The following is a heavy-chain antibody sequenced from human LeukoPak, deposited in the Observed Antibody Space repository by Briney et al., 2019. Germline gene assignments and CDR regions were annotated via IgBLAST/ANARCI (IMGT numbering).Heavy chain of an antibody. CDR2: IYHSGST. Sequence: SGTLSLTCAVSGGSISSSNWWSWVRQPPGKGLEWIGEIYHSGSTNYNPSLKSRVTISVDKSKNQFSLKLSSVTAADTAVYYCARRPYYDSSGLDYWGQGTLVTVSS. CDR3: ARRPYYDSSGLDY. D-gene: IGHD3-22*01. J-gene: IGHJ4*02. V-gene: IGHV4-4*02. CDR1: GGSISSSNW.